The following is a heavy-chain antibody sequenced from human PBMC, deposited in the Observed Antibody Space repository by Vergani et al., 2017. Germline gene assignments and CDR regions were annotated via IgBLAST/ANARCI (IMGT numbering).Heavy chain of an antibody. D-gene: IGHD1-26*01. Sequence: EVQLLESGGGLVQPGGSQRLSCAASGFTFRSYAMNWVRQAPGKGLEWVLAISGSGGSTYYADSVRGRFTISRDNSKNTLYLQMKGLRAEDTAVYYCAKNPGLRIVGVFTLDYWGQGALVTVSS. CDR1: GFTFRSYA. CDR3: AKNPGLRIVGVFTLDY. J-gene: IGHJ4*02. CDR2: ISGSGGST. V-gene: IGHV3-23*01.